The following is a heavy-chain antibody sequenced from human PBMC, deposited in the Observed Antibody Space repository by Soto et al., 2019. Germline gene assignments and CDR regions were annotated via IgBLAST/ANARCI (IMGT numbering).Heavy chain of an antibody. J-gene: IGHJ4*02. Sequence: ASLKVSCKASGYTFTSYDINWVRQATGQGLEWMGWMNPNSGNTGYAQKFQGRVTMTRNTSISTAYMELSSLRSEDTAVYYCARGRIYCSSTSCDKAFDYWGQGTLVTVSS. CDR3: ARGRIYCSSTSCDKAFDY. CDR1: GYTFTSYD. V-gene: IGHV1-8*01. CDR2: MNPNSGNT. D-gene: IGHD2-2*01.